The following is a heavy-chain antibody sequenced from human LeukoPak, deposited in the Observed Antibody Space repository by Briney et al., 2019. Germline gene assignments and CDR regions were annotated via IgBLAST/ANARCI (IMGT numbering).Heavy chain of an antibody. J-gene: IGHJ4*02. Sequence: GGSLRLSCAASGFSFSSFNMNWVRQAPGKGLEWVSSITSSSRFIFYAASVKGRFTISRDDAKNSLYLQMSSLRVEDTAVYYCARYSGTYRDYWGQGTLVTVSS. CDR1: GFSFSSFN. V-gene: IGHV3-21*01. CDR2: ITSSSRFI. D-gene: IGHD1-26*01. CDR3: ARYSGTYRDY.